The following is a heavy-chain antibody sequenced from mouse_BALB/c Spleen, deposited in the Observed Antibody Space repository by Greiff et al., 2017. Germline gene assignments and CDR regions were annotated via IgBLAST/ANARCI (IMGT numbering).Heavy chain of an antibody. CDR3: TRDGFDY. Sequence: QVQLKQSGPGLVAPSQSLSITCTVSGFSLTSYGVHWVRQPPGKGLEWLGVIWAGGSTNYNSALISRLDISTDNSKSQVFLKMNSLQTDDTAMYCCTRDGFDYWGQGTTLTVSS. CDR1: GFSLTSYG. J-gene: IGHJ2*01. CDR2: IWAGGST. V-gene: IGHV2-9*02.